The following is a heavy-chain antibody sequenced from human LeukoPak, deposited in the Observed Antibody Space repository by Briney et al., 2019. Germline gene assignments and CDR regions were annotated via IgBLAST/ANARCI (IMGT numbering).Heavy chain of an antibody. CDR1: GASIRRYH. D-gene: IGHD4-17*01. CDR2: SKYSGNT. J-gene: IGHJ6*02. CDR3: ARHHDDFVFGMDV. V-gene: IGHV4-59*08. Sequence: ASETLSLTCTVSGASIRRYHWSWIRQPPGKGLEWIVYSKYSGNTNYNPSLKSRVTTSVDTSKNQFFLRLTSVTAADTAVYYCARHHDDFVFGMDVWGQGTAVTVS.